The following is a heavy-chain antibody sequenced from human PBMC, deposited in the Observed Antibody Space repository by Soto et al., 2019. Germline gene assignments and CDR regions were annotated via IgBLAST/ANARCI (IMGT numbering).Heavy chain of an antibody. Sequence: SETLSLTCTVSGGSFKSGSYSWSWIRQPPGKGLEWIGYVYHTGRTSYNPSLKSRVSISMDTSKNQFSLNLDSVTAADTAVYFCARDFAYFDSRGQGTLVTVSS. CDR3: ARDFAYFDS. J-gene: IGHJ4*02. CDR2: VYHTGRT. CDR1: GGSFKSGSYS. D-gene: IGHD3-3*01. V-gene: IGHV4-61*01.